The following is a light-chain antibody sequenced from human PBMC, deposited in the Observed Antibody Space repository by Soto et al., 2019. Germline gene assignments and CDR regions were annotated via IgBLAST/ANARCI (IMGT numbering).Light chain of an antibody. V-gene: IGKV3-11*01. J-gene: IGKJ5*01. Sequence: EIVLTQSPAPLSLSPGERATLSFRASQSGSSYLAWYQQKPGQAPRLIIYDASNRATCIPARFSGSGSVTDLTVTISSLEPEDFAVYYCQHRSTWPSISFRQGTRLEIK. CDR1: QSGSSY. CDR2: DAS. CDR3: QHRSTWPSIS.